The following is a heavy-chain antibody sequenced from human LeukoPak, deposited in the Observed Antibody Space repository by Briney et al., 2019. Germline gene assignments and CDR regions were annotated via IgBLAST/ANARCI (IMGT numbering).Heavy chain of an antibody. D-gene: IGHD5-24*01. V-gene: IGHV3-48*01. Sequence: PGGPLRLSCAASGFTFSDYSMNWVRQAPGKGLEWISYIGISSGTTKYADSVKGRFTITGDKAKNSLYLQMNSLRVEDTAVYYCARDYKYAFDNWGQGTLVTVSS. J-gene: IGHJ4*02. CDR2: IGISSGTT. CDR3: ARDYKYAFDN. CDR1: GFTFSDYS.